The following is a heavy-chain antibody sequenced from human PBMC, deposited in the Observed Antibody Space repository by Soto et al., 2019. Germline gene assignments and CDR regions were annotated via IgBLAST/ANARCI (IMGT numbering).Heavy chain of an antibody. Sequence: ASVKVSCKASGYDFTAYDINWVRQASGQGLEWMGWMNPINGATGSARRFQGRVSMTRNTATGTAYLELTSLRSDDTAVYYCGRGPSPRAPAGGTPYYFAMDVWSQGTTVTVSS. CDR2: MNPINGAT. CDR1: GYDFTAYD. J-gene: IGHJ6*02. CDR3: GRGPSPRAPAGGTPYYFAMDV. D-gene: IGHD2-15*01. V-gene: IGHV1-8*02.